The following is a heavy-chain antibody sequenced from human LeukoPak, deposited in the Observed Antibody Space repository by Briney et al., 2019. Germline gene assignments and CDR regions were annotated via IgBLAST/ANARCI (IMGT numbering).Heavy chain of an antibody. CDR2: INPNSGGT. J-gene: IGHJ4*02. V-gene: IGHV1-2*02. Sequence: GASVKVSCKASGYTFTGYYMHWVRQAPGQGLEWMGWINPNSGGTNCAQKFQGRVTMTRDTSISTAYMELSRLRSDDTAVYYCASFLDYGSGSYIFDYWGQGTLVTVSS. D-gene: IGHD3-10*01. CDR3: ASFLDYGSGSYIFDY. CDR1: GYTFTGYY.